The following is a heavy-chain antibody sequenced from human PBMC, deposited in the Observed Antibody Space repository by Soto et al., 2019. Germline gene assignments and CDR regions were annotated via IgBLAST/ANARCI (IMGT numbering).Heavy chain of an antibody. V-gene: IGHV4-59*08. CDR1: GGSISSFY. CDR2: IYFSGKP. J-gene: IGHJ2*01. Sequence: QVQLQESGPGLVKPSETLSLTCTVYGGSISSFYWSWIRQPPGKGLEWIGYIYFSGKPNYNPSLKIRFTISVDTSKNQFSLKLSSVTAADTAVYYCARTSVAINWYFDLWGRGTLVTVSS. D-gene: IGHD2-15*01. CDR3: ARTSVAINWYFDL.